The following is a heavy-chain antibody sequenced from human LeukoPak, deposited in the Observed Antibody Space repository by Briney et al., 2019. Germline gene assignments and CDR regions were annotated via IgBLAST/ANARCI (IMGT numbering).Heavy chain of an antibody. CDR2: ISGGGSST. Sequence: GGSLRLSCTASGFRFSNYAMNWVRQAPGKGLEWVSVISGGGSSTNYADSVKGRFTISRENSKNTLYLQMNSLRAEDTAVYYCAHTDSYHFDSGMVSWGQGALVTVSS. V-gene: IGHV3-23*01. D-gene: IGHD3-22*01. J-gene: IGHJ5*02. CDR3: AHTDSYHFDSGMVS. CDR1: GFRFSNYA.